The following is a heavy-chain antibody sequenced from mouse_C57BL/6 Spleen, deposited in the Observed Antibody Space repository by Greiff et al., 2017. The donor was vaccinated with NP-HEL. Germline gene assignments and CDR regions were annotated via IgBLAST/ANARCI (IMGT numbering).Heavy chain of an antibody. CDR2: IYPGSGST. Sequence: QVQLQQPGAELVKPGASVKMSCKASGYTFTSYWITWVKQRPGQGLEWIGDIYPGSGSTNYNEKFKSKATLTVDTSSSTAYMQLSSLTSEDSEVYYCARLRLDYYGSSYFDYWGQGTTLTVSS. CDR3: ARLRLDYYGSSYFDY. J-gene: IGHJ2*01. CDR1: GYTFTSYW. D-gene: IGHD1-1*01. V-gene: IGHV1-55*01.